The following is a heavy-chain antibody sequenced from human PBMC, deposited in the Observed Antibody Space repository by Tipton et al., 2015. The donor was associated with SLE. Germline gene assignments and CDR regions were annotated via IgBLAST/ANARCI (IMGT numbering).Heavy chain of an antibody. J-gene: IGHJ6*02. V-gene: IGHV3-53*05. D-gene: IGHD6-13*01. Sequence: SLRLSCAASGFTASSNYMSWVRQAPGKGLEWVSVIYSGGSTYYADSVKGRFTISRDNSKNTLYLQMNSLRAEDTAVYYCARAPPIAAAGYYYYYYGMDVWGQGTTVTVSS. CDR3: ARAPPIAAAGYYYYYYGMDV. CDR2: IYSGGST. CDR1: GFTASSNY.